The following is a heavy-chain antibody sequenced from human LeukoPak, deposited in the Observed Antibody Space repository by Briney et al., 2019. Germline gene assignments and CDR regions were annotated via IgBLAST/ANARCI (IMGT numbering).Heavy chain of an antibody. CDR3: ARELISSRAAFDT. V-gene: IGHV4-34*01. Sequence: PSETLSLTCAVYGGSLNDYLWSWIRQPPGQGLEWIGEVGHSGTTNYNPSLKSRVTISVDTSKNQFSLKLTSVTAADTAVYYCARELISSRAAFDTWGQGTVVTVSS. D-gene: IGHD3-10*01. J-gene: IGHJ3*02. CDR1: GGSLNDYL. CDR2: VGHSGTT.